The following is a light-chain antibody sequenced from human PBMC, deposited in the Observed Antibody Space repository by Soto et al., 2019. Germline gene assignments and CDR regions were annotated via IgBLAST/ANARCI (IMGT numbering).Light chain of an antibody. Sequence: DIQMTHSPSTLSASVGDRVIITCRASQTVERWMAWYQQKPGKAPKLLISDVSTLERGVPSRFRGSGSATEFTLTISGLQPDDFATYLCQQYKDYVYTFALGTKVDXK. V-gene: IGKV1-5*01. J-gene: IGKJ2*01. CDR3: QQYKDYVYT. CDR2: DVS. CDR1: QTVERW.